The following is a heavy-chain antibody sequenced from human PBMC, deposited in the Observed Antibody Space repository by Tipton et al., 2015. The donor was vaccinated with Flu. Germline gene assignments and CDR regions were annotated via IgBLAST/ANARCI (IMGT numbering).Heavy chain of an antibody. Sequence: VQLVQSGAEVKKPGESLMISCKTSGYFFTSYWIAWVRQVPGKGLEWMGMIHPDASDTRYSPSFQGHVSMSADKSIRTAYLHVSSLKASDTAMYYCARRIVATIWAFDVWGQGTMVSVSP. D-gene: IGHD5-12*01. V-gene: IGHV5-51*03. J-gene: IGHJ3*01. CDR3: ARRIVATIWAFDV. CDR2: IHPDASDT. CDR1: GYFFTSYW.